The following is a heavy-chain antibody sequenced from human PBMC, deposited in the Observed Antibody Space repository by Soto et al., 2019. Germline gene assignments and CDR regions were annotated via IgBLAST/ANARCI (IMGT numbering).Heavy chain of an antibody. V-gene: IGHV3-21*01. CDR2: ISSSSGYI. CDR3: AREPSYDILTGYYPNAVLGYYYGMDV. Sequence: GGSLRLSCAASGFTFSSYSMNWVRQAPGKGLEWASSISSSSGYIYYADSVKGRFTISRDNAKNSLYLQMNSLRAEDTAVYYCAREPSYDILTGYYPNAVLGYYYGMDVWGQGTTVTVSS. CDR1: GFTFSSYS. J-gene: IGHJ6*02. D-gene: IGHD3-9*01.